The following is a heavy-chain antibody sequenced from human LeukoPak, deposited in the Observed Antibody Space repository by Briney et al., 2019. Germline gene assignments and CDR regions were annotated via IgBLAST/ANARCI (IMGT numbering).Heavy chain of an antibody. D-gene: IGHD2-15*01. CDR3: ARVHCSGGSCPQPAFDY. Sequence: GGSLRLSCAASGFTFSSYSMNWVRQAPGKGLEWVSSISSSSSYIYYADSVKGRFTISRDNAKYSLYLQMNSLRAEDTAVYYCARVHCSGGSCPQPAFDYWGQGTLVTVSS. CDR1: GFTFSSYS. CDR2: ISSSSSYI. J-gene: IGHJ4*02. V-gene: IGHV3-21*01.